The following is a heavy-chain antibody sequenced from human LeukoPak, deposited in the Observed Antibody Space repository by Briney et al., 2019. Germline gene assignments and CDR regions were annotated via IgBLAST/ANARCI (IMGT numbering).Heavy chain of an antibody. J-gene: IGHJ6*02. CDR2: MNPNSGNT. V-gene: IGHV1-8*01. CDR1: GYTFTSYD. Sequence: ASVKVSCKASGYTFTSYDINWVRQATGQGLEWMGWMNPNSGNTGYAQKFQGRATMTRNTSISTAYMELSSLRSEDTAVYYCARGYGSGSWSYYYYYYGMDVWGQGTTVTVSS. D-gene: IGHD3-10*01. CDR3: ARGYGSGSWSYYYYYYGMDV.